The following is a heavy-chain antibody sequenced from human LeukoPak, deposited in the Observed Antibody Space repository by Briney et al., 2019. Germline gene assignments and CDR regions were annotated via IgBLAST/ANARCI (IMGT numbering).Heavy chain of an antibody. Sequence: SETLSLTCTVSGGSISSSTYYWGWIRQPPGKGLEWIGSIYYSGSTYYNPSLKSRVTISVDTSKNQFSLKLSSMTAADTAVYYCAMRAREQRDISSGNWLDPWGQGMLVTVSS. V-gene: IGHV4-39*01. CDR1: GGSISSSTYY. D-gene: IGHD1/OR15-1a*01. CDR2: IYYSGST. CDR3: AMRAREQRDISSGNWLDP. J-gene: IGHJ5*02.